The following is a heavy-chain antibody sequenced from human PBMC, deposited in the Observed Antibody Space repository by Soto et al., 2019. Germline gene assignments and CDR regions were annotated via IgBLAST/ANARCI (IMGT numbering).Heavy chain of an antibody. CDR2: IYYTATS. Sequence: QLQLRESGPGLLKPSETLSLTCTVSGGSISNTDHFWGWIRQPPGKGLEWIGSIYYTATSYYSTSLKSRVTISLNTSKNKFSLNLSSVTAADVAVYYCVRQFTYENLDPPCLLEKWGQGSLVIVSS. D-gene: IGHD3-9*01. CDR3: VRQFTYENLDPPCLLEK. CDR1: GGSISNTDHF. V-gene: IGHV4-39*01. J-gene: IGHJ4*02.